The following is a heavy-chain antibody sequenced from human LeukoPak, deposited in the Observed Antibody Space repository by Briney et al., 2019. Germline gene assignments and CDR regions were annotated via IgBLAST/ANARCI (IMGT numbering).Heavy chain of an antibody. CDR1: GGSISSYY. V-gene: IGHV4-59*08. CDR3: ASYQRFTKMVYQSSGYNIQGAFDI. D-gene: IGHD5-12*01. Sequence: SETLSLTCTVSGGSISSYYWSWIRQPPGKGLESIGSIYYSGSTYYNPSLKSRVTISVDTSKNQFSLKLNSVTAADTAVYYCASYQRFTKMVYQSSGYNIQGAFDIWGQGTMVTVS. J-gene: IGHJ3*02. CDR2: IYYSGST.